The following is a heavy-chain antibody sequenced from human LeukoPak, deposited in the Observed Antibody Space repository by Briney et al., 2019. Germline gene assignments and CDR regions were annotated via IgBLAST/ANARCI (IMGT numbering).Heavy chain of an antibody. CDR1: EFTFRSYT. Sequence: GGSLRLSCAGSEFTFRSYTMAWVRQAPGKGLEWVSLISASGTTYNANSVKGRFTISTDSSKNTLYLQMNSLRAEDTARYYCARYCGSTSCSTFSSYFGMDVWGLGTTVTVSS. CDR3: ARYCGSTSCSTFSSYFGMDV. D-gene: IGHD2-2*01. V-gene: IGHV3-23*01. J-gene: IGHJ6*02. CDR2: ISASGTT.